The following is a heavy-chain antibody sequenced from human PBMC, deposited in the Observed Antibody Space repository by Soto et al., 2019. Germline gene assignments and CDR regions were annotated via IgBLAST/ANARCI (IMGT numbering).Heavy chain of an antibody. D-gene: IGHD1-26*01. CDR1: GFTFSNYG. J-gene: IGHJ3*02. Sequence: QVQLVESGGGVVQPGRSLRLSCTASGFTFSNYGMHWVRQAPGKGLEWVAVIWYDGGNKYYAESVKGRFTISRDVSKNPVFLQMNSLRAEDTAVYYCARPPHAYYVSDAFAIWGQGTMVTVSS. CDR2: IWYDGGNK. CDR3: ARPPHAYYVSDAFAI. V-gene: IGHV3-33*01.